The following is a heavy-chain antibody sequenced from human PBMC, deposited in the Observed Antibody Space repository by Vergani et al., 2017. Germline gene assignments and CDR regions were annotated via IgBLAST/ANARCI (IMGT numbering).Heavy chain of an antibody. Sequence: EVQLVESGGGVVQPGGSLRLSCAASGFTFDDYAMHWVRQAPGKGLEWVSPISGDGGSTYYADSVKGRFTISRDNSKNSLYLQMNSLRTEDTALYYCAKGGYSSGWYIYWGQGTLVTVSS. CDR3: AKGGYSSGWYIY. V-gene: IGHV3-43*02. CDR1: GFTFDDYA. J-gene: IGHJ4*02. D-gene: IGHD6-19*01. CDR2: ISGDGGST.